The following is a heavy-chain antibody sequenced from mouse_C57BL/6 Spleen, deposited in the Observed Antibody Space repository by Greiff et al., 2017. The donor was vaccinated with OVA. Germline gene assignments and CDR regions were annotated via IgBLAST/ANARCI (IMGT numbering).Heavy chain of an antibody. CDR2: IYPGDGDT. J-gene: IGHJ2*01. Sequence: QVQLKQSGPELVKPGASVRISCKASGYAFSSSWMNWVKQRPGKGLEWIGRIYPGDGDTNYNGKFKGKATLTADKSSSTAYMQLSSLTSEDSAVYFCARYGATVADYWGQGTTLTVSS. D-gene: IGHD1-1*01. V-gene: IGHV1-82*01. CDR1: GYAFSSSW. CDR3: ARYGATVADY.